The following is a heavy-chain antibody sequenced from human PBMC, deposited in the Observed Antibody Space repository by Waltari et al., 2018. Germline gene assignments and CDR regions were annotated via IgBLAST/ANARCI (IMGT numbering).Heavy chain of an antibody. CDR2: IYHSGTT. CDR3: ARDQRFLESLYPYYYALDA. J-gene: IGHJ6*02. V-gene: IGHV4-38-2*02. D-gene: IGHD3-3*01. Sequence: QVQLQESGPGLVKPSETLSLTCAVSNFYISDGYYWGWIRQSPGKGLEWIGSIYHSGTTNYNPSLGSRVTIPVDRSRNQFSLKVTSVSAADTAVYFCARDQRFLESLYPYYYALDAWGRGITVTVSS. CDR1: NFYISDGYY.